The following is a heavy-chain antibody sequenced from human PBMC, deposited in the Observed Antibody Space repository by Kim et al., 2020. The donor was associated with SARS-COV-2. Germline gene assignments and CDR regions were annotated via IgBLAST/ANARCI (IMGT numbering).Heavy chain of an antibody. CDR1: GFTFSSYA. J-gene: IGHJ5*02. Sequence: GGSLRLSCAASGFTFSSYAMHWVRQAPGKGLEWVAVISYDGSNKYYADSVKGRFTISRDNSKNTLYLQMNSLRAEDTAVYYCARELIVVVPRDGNWFDPWGQGTLVTVSS. V-gene: IGHV3-30*04. CDR2: ISYDGSNK. CDR3: ARELIVVVPRDGNWFDP. D-gene: IGHD2-2*01.